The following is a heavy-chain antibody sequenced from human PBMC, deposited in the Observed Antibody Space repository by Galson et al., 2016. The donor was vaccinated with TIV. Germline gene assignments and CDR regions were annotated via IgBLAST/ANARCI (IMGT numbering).Heavy chain of an antibody. CDR2: ISSDGSNK. CDR3: ARDITIFGVVRGHMDV. V-gene: IGHV3-30*04. D-gene: IGHD3-3*01. Sequence: SLRLSCAASGFTFSSYAMHWVRQTPGKGLEWVALISSDGSNKYAADSVKGRFTISRDNSKNMLYLQMNSLRAEDTAVYYCARDITIFGVVRGHMDVWGQGTLVTVSS. CDR1: GFTFSSYA. J-gene: IGHJ4*02.